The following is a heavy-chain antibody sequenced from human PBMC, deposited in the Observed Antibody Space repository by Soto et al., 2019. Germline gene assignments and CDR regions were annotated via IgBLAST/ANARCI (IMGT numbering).Heavy chain of an antibody. CDR1: GYSFTNYW. D-gene: IGHD6-19*01. CDR2: IYPGDSDT. Sequence: GESLQISCKGSGYSFTNYWIGWVRHMPGKGLEWMGIIYPGDSDTKYSPSFQGQVTFSADKSISTAYLQWNSLKASDTAMYYCARRGASVAGLYFSYYMDVWGKGTTVTVSS. CDR3: ARRGASVAGLYFSYYMDV. J-gene: IGHJ6*03. V-gene: IGHV5-51*01.